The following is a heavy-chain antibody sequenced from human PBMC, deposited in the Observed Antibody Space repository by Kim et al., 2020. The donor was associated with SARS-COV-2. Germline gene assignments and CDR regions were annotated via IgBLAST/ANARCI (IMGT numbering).Heavy chain of an antibody. Sequence: GGSLRLSCAASGFTFSSYSMNWVRQAPGKGLEWVSSISSSSSYIYYADSVKGRFTISRDNAKNSLYLQMNSLRAEDTAVYYCARPKRDGYNTVNLGFDYWGQGTLVTVSS. V-gene: IGHV3-21*01. J-gene: IGHJ4*02. CDR1: GFTFSSYS. CDR2: ISSSSSYI. CDR3: ARPKRDGYNTVNLGFDY. D-gene: IGHD5-12*01.